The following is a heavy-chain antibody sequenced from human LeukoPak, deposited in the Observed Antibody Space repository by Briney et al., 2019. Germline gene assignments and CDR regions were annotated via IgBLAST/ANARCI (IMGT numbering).Heavy chain of an antibody. J-gene: IGHJ6*02. V-gene: IGHV1-46*01. Sequence: GASVKVSCKASGYTFTSYYMHWVRQAPGQGLEWMGIINPSGGSTSYAQKLQGRVTMTRDTSTSTVYMELSSLRSEDTAVYYCARDFLLRGREELSSYYGMDVWGQGTTVTVSS. CDR1: GYTFTSYY. CDR2: INPSGGST. CDR3: ARDFLLRGREELSSYYGMDV. D-gene: IGHD3-16*02.